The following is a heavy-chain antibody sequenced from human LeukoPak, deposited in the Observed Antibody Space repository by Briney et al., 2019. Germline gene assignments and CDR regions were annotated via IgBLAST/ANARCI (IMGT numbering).Heavy chain of an antibody. CDR2: IYYSGST. Sequence: SETLSLTCTVSGGSISSYYWSWIRQPPGKGLEWIGYIYYSGSTNYNPSLKSRVTISLDTSKNQFSLKLSSVTAADTAVYHCARDKGTIFGVVTKLAGFDLWGRGTLVTVSS. D-gene: IGHD3-3*01. V-gene: IGHV4-59*01. J-gene: IGHJ2*01. CDR3: ARDKGTIFGVVTKLAGFDL. CDR1: GGSISSYY.